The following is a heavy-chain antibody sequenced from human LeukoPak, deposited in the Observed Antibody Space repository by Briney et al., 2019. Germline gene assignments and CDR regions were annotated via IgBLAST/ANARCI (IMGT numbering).Heavy chain of an antibody. CDR2: IWYDGSNK. CDR3: ARDLAMKGRLAAEYYFDY. CDR1: GFTFSSYG. V-gene: IGHV3-33*01. D-gene: IGHD6-13*01. Sequence: TGGSVRLSCAASGFTFSSYGMHWVRQAPGKGLEWVAVIWYDGSNKYYADSVKGRFTISRDNSKNTLYLQMNSLRAEDTAVYYCARDLAMKGRLAAEYYFDYWGQGTLVTVSS. J-gene: IGHJ4*02.